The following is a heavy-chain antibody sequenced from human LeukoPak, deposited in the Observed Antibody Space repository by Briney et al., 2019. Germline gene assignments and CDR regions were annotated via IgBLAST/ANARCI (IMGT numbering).Heavy chain of an antibody. CDR1: GDSIRSYS. CDR2: ISYSGST. D-gene: IGHD6-13*01. V-gene: IGHV4-59*01. J-gene: IGHJ5*02. Sequence: SETLSLTCTVSGDSIRSYSWSWIRQPPGRGLEWIGYISYSGSTKYNRSFKSRVAISGDTYKNQLSLKMTSVTAADTAMYYCTRNAVAGQHNWFDPWGQGLRVTVSS. CDR3: TRNAVAGQHNWFDP.